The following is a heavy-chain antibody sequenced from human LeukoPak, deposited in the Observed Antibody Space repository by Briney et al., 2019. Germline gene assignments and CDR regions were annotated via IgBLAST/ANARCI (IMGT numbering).Heavy chain of an antibody. Sequence: SVKVSCKASGFTFTSSAVQWVRQARGQRLEWIGWIVVGSGNTNYAQKFQERVTITRDMSTSTAYMELSSLRSEDTAVYYCAADLWFGELHYYGMDVWGQGTTVTVSS. V-gene: IGHV1-58*01. CDR1: GFTFTSSA. J-gene: IGHJ6*02. CDR2: IVVGSGNT. D-gene: IGHD3-10*01. CDR3: AADLWFGELHYYGMDV.